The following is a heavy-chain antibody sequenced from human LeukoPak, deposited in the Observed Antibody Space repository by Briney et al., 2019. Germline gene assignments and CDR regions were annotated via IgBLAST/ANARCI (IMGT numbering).Heavy chain of an antibody. Sequence: PGGSLRLSCAASGFTVSSNYMSWVRQAPGKGLEWVSVIYSGGSTYYADSVKGRFTISRDNSKNTLYLQMNGLRAEDTAVYYCAREAEGPIFGVVQTKDLDAFDIWGQGTMVTVSS. V-gene: IGHV3-66*02. D-gene: IGHD3-3*01. CDR3: AREAEGPIFGVVQTKDLDAFDI. CDR1: GFTVSSNY. J-gene: IGHJ3*02. CDR2: IYSGGST.